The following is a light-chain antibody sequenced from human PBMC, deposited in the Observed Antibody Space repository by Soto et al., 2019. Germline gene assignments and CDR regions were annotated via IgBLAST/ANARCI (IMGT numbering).Light chain of an antibody. V-gene: IGKV3-20*01. CDR3: QQFGSSPGFT. Sequence: EIVLTQSPGTLSLSPGERATLSCRASQSINNRYLAWYQQKPGQAPRLLIYAASSRATGIPDRFSGSGSGTDFPLTISRLEPEDSAVYYCQQFGSSPGFTFGPGTKVDIK. CDR1: QSINNRY. J-gene: IGKJ3*01. CDR2: AAS.